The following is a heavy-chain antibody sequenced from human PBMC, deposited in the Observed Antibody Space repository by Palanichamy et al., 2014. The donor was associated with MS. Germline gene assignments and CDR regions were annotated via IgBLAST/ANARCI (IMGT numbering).Heavy chain of an antibody. D-gene: IGHD3-3*01. V-gene: IGHV4-59*01. CDR3: TREALISGVVGSFDY. CDR1: GGSIRTYY. J-gene: IGHJ4*02. CDR2: IHDSGNT. Sequence: QVQLQESGPGLVKPSETLSLTCAVSGGSIRTYYWSWIRQPPGKGLEWIGYIHDSGNTNYNPSLKSRVTISIDKSRNQFSLKLISVTAADTAVYYCTREALISGVVGSFDYWGQGALITVSS.